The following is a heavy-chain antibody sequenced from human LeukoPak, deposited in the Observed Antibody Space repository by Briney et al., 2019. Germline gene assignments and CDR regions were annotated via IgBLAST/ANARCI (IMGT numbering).Heavy chain of an antibody. CDR1: EFIFSSYW. J-gene: IGHJ4*02. Sequence: GGSLRLSCAVSEFIFSSYWMSWVRQAPGNGLEWVANMKQDGSEQYYVDSTKGRFTISRDNAKNSLYLQINSLRAEDTAVYYCARDRHYDFWSGYYTPFNSWGQGTLVTVSS. V-gene: IGHV3-7*03. D-gene: IGHD3-3*01. CDR2: MKQDGSEQ. CDR3: ARDRHYDFWSGYYTPFNS.